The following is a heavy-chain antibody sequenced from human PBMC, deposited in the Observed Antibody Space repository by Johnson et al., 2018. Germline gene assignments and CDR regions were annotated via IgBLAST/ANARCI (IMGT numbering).Heavy chain of an antibody. CDR3: ATSTDIPPRSGMDV. Sequence: QVQLVQSGAEVKKPGSSVKVSCRASGGTFNSSAFSWVRQAPGLGLVWMGGIIPIFGSTNYAPKFQGRVTNTAAESTSTPYMELSSLRSEDRAVYYWATSTDIPPRSGMDVWGQGTTVTVSS. CDR2: IIPIFGST. CDR1: GGTFNSSA. V-gene: IGHV1-69*01. J-gene: IGHJ6*02. D-gene: IGHD1-14*01.